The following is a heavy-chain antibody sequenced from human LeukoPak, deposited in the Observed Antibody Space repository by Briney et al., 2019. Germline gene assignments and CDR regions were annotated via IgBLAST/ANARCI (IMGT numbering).Heavy chain of an antibody. Sequence: SETLSLTCTVSGGSISGTTYYWGWIRQPPGKGLDWIGGMSYSGSTHYNPPLKSRVTISVDTSNYQFSLRLSSVTAADTAVYYCARQGYSSSWPLVFDYWGHGTLVTVSS. V-gene: IGHV4-39*01. J-gene: IGHJ4*01. D-gene: IGHD6-13*01. CDR1: GGSISGTTYY. CDR2: MSYSGST. CDR3: ARQGYSSSWPLVFDY.